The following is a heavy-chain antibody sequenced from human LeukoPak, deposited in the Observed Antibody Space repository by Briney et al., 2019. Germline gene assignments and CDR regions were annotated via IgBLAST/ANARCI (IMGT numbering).Heavy chain of an antibody. CDR3: ARGRPTTSIAAAGVNWFDP. J-gene: IGHJ5*02. D-gene: IGHD6-13*01. CDR1: GGTFSSYA. V-gene: IGHV1-69*06. Sequence: SVKVSCKASGGTFSSYAISWVRQAPGQGLEWMGGIIPIFGTANYAQKFQGRVTITADKSTSTAYMELSSLRSEDTAVYYCARGRPTTSIAAAGVNWFDPWGQGTLVTVSS. CDR2: IIPIFGTA.